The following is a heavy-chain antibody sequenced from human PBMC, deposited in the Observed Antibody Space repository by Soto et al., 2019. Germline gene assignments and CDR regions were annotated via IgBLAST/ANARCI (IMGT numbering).Heavy chain of an antibody. V-gene: IGHV4-30-2*01. CDR1: GGSISSGGYS. J-gene: IGHJ5*02. CDR3: ARVPDR. Sequence: QLQLQESGSGVVKPSQTLSLTYAVSGGSISSGGYSWSWIRQPPGKGLEWIGYIYHSGSTYYNPSLKSRVTISVDRSKNQFSLKLSSVTAADTAVYYCARVPDRWGQGTLVTVSS. CDR2: IYHSGST. D-gene: IGHD2-2*01.